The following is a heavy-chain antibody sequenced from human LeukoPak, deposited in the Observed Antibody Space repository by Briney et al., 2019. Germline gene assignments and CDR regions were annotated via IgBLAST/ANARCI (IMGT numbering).Heavy chain of an antibody. D-gene: IGHD3-3*01. Sequence: PGGSLRLSCAASGFTFSSYWMSWVRQAPGKGLEWVANIKQDGSEKYYVDSVKGRFTISRDNAKNSLYLQMNSLRAEDTAVYYCARVYYDFWSGYKDYYYYYYMDVWGKGTTVTVSS. CDR3: ARVYYDFWSGYKDYYYYYYMDV. CDR2: IKQDGSEK. J-gene: IGHJ6*03. CDR1: GFTFSSYW. V-gene: IGHV3-7*01.